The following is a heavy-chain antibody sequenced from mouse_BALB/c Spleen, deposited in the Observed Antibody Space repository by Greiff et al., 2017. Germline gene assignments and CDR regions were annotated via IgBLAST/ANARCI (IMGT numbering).Heavy chain of an antibody. CDR1: GFDFSRYW. CDR2: INPDSSTI. V-gene: IGHV4-1*02. D-gene: IGHD2-14*01. Sequence: EVKVEESGGGLVQPGGSLKLSCAASGFDFSRYWMSWVRQAPGKGLEWIGEINPDSSTINYTPSLKDKFIISRDNAKNTLHLQMSKVRSEDTAHYYCARRGRYDGSDDWGQGTTLTVSS. CDR3: ARRGRYDGSDD. J-gene: IGHJ2*01.